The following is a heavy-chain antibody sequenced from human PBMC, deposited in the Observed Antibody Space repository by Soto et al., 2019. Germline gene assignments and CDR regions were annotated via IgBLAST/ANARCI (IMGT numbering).Heavy chain of an antibody. CDR1: RFTFSSYA. V-gene: IGHV3-23*01. Sequence: GGSLRLSCAASRFTFSSYAMSWVRQAPGKGLEWVSAISGSGGSTYYADSVKGRFTISRDNSKNTLYLQMNSLRAEDTAVFYCAKGASGYYYYGMDVGGKGTTVTVSP. D-gene: IGHD3-10*01. CDR3: AKGASGYYYYGMDV. J-gene: IGHJ6*04. CDR2: ISGSGGST.